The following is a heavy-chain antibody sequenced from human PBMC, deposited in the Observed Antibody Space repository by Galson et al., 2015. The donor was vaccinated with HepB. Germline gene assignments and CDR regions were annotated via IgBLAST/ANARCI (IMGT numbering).Heavy chain of an antibody. J-gene: IGHJ5*02. CDR1: GYTFSTYS. V-gene: IGHV1-18*01. Sequence: SVKVSCKASGYTFSTYSITWVRQAPGQGLEWMGWISAYNRDTNYARKFQGGVTMTTDKFKSTAYMELRSLRSDDTAVYYCARGALVGVVGCSQNNWFDPWGQGTLVTVSS. CDR2: ISAYNRDT. D-gene: IGHD2-15*01. CDR3: ARGALVGVVGCSQNNWFDP.